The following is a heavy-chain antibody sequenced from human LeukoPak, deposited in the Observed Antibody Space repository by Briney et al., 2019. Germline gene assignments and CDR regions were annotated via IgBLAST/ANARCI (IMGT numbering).Heavy chain of an antibody. CDR1: GGSVTGGGYY. D-gene: IGHD5-12*01. CDR2: IFSNDEK. CDR3: ARIHGGYDLVDY. J-gene: IGHJ4*02. V-gene: IGHV2-26*01. Sequence: ETLSLTCSVSGGSVTGGGYYWSWIRQPPGKALEWLAHIFSNDEKSYSTSLKSRLTISKDTSKSQVVLTMTNMDPVDTATYYCARIHGGYDLVDYWGQGTLVTVSS.